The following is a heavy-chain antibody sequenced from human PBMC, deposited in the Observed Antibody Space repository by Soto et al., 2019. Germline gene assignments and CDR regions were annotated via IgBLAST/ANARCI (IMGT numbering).Heavy chain of an antibody. V-gene: IGHV3-23*01. CDR3: AKDRRGPVAGMIDY. Sequence: EVQLLESGGGLVQPGGSLRLSCAASGFTFRSYAISWVRQAPGKGLEWVSAISGTGGSTYYADSVKGRFTISRDNSKNTLYLQMDSLSAEDSAAYYCAKDRRGPVAGMIDYWGQGTLVTVSS. J-gene: IGHJ4*02. CDR2: ISGTGGST. D-gene: IGHD6-19*01. CDR1: GFTFRSYA.